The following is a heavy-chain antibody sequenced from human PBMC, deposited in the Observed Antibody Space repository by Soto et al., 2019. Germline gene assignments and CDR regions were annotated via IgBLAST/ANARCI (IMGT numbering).Heavy chain of an antibody. Sequence: QVQLVQSGAEVKKPGSSVKVSCKASGGTFSSYAISWVRQAPGQGLEWMGGIIPIFGTANYAQKFQGRVTITADESTSRAYMELSSLRSEDTAVYYCAREGGGWYGARTKYDYWGQGSLVTVSS. D-gene: IGHD6-19*01. CDR2: IIPIFGTA. CDR1: GGTFSSYA. V-gene: IGHV1-69*12. CDR3: AREGGGWYGARTKYDY. J-gene: IGHJ4*02.